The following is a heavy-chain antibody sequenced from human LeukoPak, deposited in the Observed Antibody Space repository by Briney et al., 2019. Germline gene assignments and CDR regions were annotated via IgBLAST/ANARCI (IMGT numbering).Heavy chain of an antibody. CDR3: AKVSVVVVPADPVGDY. CDR2: ISGSGGST. V-gene: IGHV3-23*01. J-gene: IGHJ4*02. Sequence: PGGSLRLSCAASGFTFSSYAMSWVRQAPGKGLEWVSAISGSGGSTYYADSVKGRFTISRDNSKNTLYLQMNSLRAEDTAVYYCAKVSVVVVPADPVGDYWGQGTLVTVSS. D-gene: IGHD2-2*01. CDR1: GFTFSSYA.